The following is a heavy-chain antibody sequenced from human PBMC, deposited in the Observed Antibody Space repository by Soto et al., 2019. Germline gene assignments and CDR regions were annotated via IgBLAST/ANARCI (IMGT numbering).Heavy chain of an antibody. D-gene: IGHD6-13*01. CDR3: ASNSRITSKIYY. V-gene: IGHV3-11*01. CDR2: ISSSGSTI. CDR1: GFTFSHYY. J-gene: IGHJ4*02. Sequence: GGSLRLSRAASGFTFSHYYMSLILQAAWKELEWVSYISSSGSTIYYADSVKGRFTISRDNAKNSLYLQMNSLRAEDTAVYYCASNSRITSKIYYWCQGVLLTVSS.